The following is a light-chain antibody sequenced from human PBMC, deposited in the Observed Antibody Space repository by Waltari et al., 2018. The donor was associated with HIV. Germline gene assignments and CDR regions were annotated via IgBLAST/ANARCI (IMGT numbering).Light chain of an antibody. J-gene: IGLJ2*01. V-gene: IGLV3-21*01. CDR2: YDS. Sequence: SYVLTQSPSVSVAPGKTARITCGGNNIGTKNVPWYQQKPGQAPVLVIYYDSDRPSGIPERFSGSNSGNTATLTISRVEAGDEADYHCQVWDSSSVVVFGGGTKLIVL. CDR1: NIGTKN. CDR3: QVWDSSSVVV.